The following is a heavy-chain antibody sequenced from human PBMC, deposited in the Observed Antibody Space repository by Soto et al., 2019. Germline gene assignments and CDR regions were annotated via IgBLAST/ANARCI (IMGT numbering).Heavy chain of an antibody. Sequence: EVQLVESGGGLVQPGRSLRLSCAASGFTFDDYAMHWVRQAPGKGLEWVSGISWNSGSIGYADSVKGRFTISRDNANNSLYLQMNSLSAEEADLYYCAKGGQLLSEGGGYWGQGTLVTVSS. CDR3: AKGGQLLSEGGGY. V-gene: IGHV3-9*01. CDR1: GFTFDDYA. CDR2: ISWNSGSI. J-gene: IGHJ4*02. D-gene: IGHD2-2*01.